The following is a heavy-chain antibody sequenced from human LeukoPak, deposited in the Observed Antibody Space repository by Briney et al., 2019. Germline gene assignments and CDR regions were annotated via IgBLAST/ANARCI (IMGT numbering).Heavy chain of an antibody. CDR1: GFTFSSYA. CDR2: ISGSGGST. CDR3: AKDIFRVPPASLLRTAMVIRGMDV. Sequence: PGGSLRLSCAASGFTFSSYAMSWVRQAPGKGLEWVSAISGSGGSTYYADSVKGRFTISRDNSKNTLYLQMNSLRAEDTAVYYCAKDIFRVPPASLLRTAMVIRGMDVWGQGTTVTVSS. V-gene: IGHV3-23*01. J-gene: IGHJ6*02. D-gene: IGHD5-18*01.